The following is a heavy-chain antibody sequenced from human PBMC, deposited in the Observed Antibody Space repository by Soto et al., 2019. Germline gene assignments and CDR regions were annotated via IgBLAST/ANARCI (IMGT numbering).Heavy chain of an antibody. CDR3: VRDSGAKISTR. CDR1: GGTFSSYL. D-gene: IGHD2-2*01. Sequence: SVKVSCKASGGTFSSYLINWVLQAPGQRLEWVGGIVPIYRTADYAQKFQGRVTITADESARTSYMELRSLKSQDTAVYYCVRDSGAKISTRWGQGNLVTVSS. V-gene: IGHV1-69*13. J-gene: IGHJ4*02. CDR2: IVPIYRTA.